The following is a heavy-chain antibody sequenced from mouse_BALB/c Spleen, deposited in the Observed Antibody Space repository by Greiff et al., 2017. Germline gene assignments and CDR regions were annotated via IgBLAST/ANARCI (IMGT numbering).Heavy chain of an antibody. Sequence: DVMLVESGGGLVKPGGSLKLSCAASGFAFSSYDMSWVRQTPEKRLEWVAYISSGGGSTYYPDTVKGRFTISRDNAKNTLYLQMSSLKSEDTAMYYCARQGLLYYFDYWGQGTTLTVSS. V-gene: IGHV5-12-1*01. CDR1: GFAFSSYD. J-gene: IGHJ2*01. CDR2: ISSGGGST. D-gene: IGHD2-1*01. CDR3: ARQGLLYYFDY.